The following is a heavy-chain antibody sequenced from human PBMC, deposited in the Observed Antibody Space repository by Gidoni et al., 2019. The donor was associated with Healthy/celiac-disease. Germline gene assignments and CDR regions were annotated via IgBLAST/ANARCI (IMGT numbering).Heavy chain of an antibody. CDR3: ASFSRGYYYYYGMYV. CDR2: INHSGST. V-gene: IGHV4-34*01. D-gene: IGHD3-3*02. Sequence: QVQLQQWGAGLLNPSETLSLTCAVYGGSFSGYYWSWIRQPTGKVLEWIGEINHSGSTNYNPSLKSRVTISVDTSKNQFSRKLSSVTAADTAVYYCASFSRGYYYYYGMYVWGQGTTVTVSS. J-gene: IGHJ6*02. CDR1: GGSFSGYY.